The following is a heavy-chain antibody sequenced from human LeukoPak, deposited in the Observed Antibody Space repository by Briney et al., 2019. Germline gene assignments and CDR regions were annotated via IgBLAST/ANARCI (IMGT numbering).Heavy chain of an antibody. CDR2: INPSGGST. Sequence: ASVTVSCKASGYTFTTYNIHWVRQAPGQGLEWMGIINPSGGSTSYAQKFQGRVTMTRDTSTGTVFMELGSLRSEDTVVYYCARTQRGSFPFDYWGQGTLVTVSS. CDR3: ARTQRGSFPFDY. CDR1: GYTFTTYN. V-gene: IGHV1-46*01. J-gene: IGHJ4*02. D-gene: IGHD1-26*01.